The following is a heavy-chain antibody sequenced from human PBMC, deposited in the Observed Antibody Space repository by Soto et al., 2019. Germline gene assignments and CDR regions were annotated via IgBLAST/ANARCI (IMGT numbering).Heavy chain of an antibody. CDR1: GFTFSSYA. V-gene: IGHV3-23*01. CDR2: ISGSGGST. CDR3: AKDLHYDFWSGLRSDAFDI. Sequence: GGSLRLSCAASGFTFSSYAMSWVRQAPGKGLEWVSAISGSGGSTYYADSVKGRFTISRDNSKNTLYLQMNSLRAEDTAVYYCAKDLHYDFWSGLRSDAFDIWGQGKMVTFSS. J-gene: IGHJ3*02. D-gene: IGHD3-3*01.